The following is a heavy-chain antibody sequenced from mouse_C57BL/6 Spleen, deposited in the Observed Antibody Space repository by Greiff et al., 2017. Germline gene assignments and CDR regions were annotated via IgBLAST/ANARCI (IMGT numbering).Heavy chain of an antibody. D-gene: IGHD3-2*02. V-gene: IGHV1-53*01. CDR3: AREAARERGYAMDY. Sequence: QVQLQQPGAELVKPGASVKMSCKASGYTFTSSWMPWVKQRPGQGLEWIGDIYPTNGRTNYNEKFKSKAILTVDTSSNTAYMQRSSLTSEDSAVYYCAREAARERGYAMDYWGQGTAVTVSS. CDR1: GYTFTSSW. CDR2: IYPTNGRT. J-gene: IGHJ4*01.